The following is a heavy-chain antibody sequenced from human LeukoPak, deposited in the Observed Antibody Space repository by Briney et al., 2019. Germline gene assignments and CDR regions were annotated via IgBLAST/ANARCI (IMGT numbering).Heavy chain of an antibody. D-gene: IGHD6-13*01. Sequence: ASVKVSCKASGYTFTSYGISWVRQAPGQGLEWMGWISAYNGNTNYAQKLQGRVTMTTDTSTSTAYMELRSLRSDDTAVYYCARLHYWGIAAAGKRSWFDPWGQGTLVTVSS. CDR2: ISAYNGNT. CDR1: GYTFTSYG. J-gene: IGHJ5*02. V-gene: IGHV1-18*01. CDR3: ARLHYWGIAAAGKRSWFDP.